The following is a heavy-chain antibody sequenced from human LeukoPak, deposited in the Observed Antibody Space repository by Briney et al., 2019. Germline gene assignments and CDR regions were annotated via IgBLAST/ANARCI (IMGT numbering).Heavy chain of an antibody. CDR2: LYYGGST. D-gene: IGHD3-3*01. CDR1: GGSISSGGYS. Sequence: SETLSLTCAVSGGSISSGGYSWSWIRQPPGKGLEWIGSLYYGGSTYYNPSLKSGVTISVDTSKNQFSLNLSSVTAADTAVYYCGRSGYYGMYYFDHWGQGTLATVSS. V-gene: IGHV4-30-2*03. CDR3: GRSGYYGMYYFDH. J-gene: IGHJ4*02.